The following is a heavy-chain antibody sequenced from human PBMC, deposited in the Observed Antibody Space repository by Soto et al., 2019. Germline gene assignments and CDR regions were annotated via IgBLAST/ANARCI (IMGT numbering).Heavy chain of an antibody. D-gene: IGHD3-22*01. V-gene: IGHV4-39*01. J-gene: IGHJ3*02. CDR2: IYYDGST. CDR3: ARPYYDSSGYWGAMDI. Sequence: SETLSLTCTVSGGSISSSSYYWGWIRQPPGKGLEWIGSIYYDGSTHYYPSLESRVTISADMSKNQFSLRLNSVTAADTAVYYCARPYYDSSGYWGAMDIWGQGTMVTVSS. CDR1: GGSISSSSYY.